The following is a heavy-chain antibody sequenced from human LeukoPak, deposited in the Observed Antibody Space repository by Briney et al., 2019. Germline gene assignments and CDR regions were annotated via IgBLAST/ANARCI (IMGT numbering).Heavy chain of an antibody. Sequence: SVKVSCKASGGTFSSYAISWVRQAPRQGLEWMGGIIPIFGTANYAQKFQGRVTITADESTSTAYMELSSLRSEDTAVYYCARGSRYCSSTSCSYYFDYWGQGTLVTVSS. V-gene: IGHV1-69*13. J-gene: IGHJ4*02. CDR2: IIPIFGTA. D-gene: IGHD2-2*01. CDR1: GGTFSSYA. CDR3: ARGSRYCSSTSCSYYFDY.